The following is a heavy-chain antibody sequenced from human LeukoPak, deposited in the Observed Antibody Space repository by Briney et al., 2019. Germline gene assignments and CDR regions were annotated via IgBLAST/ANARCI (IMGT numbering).Heavy chain of an antibody. CDR2: VHLDGRT. Sequence: SETVSHTYDVSGGSVTSTNWWTWVRQPPGKGLEWIGEVHLDGRTNYNPSLKSRLIMSVDLPENHISLKLTSVTAADTAVYYCAREGGFDRPLEYSGQGTLVTVSS. V-gene: IGHV4-4*02. CDR3: AREGGFDRPLEY. J-gene: IGHJ4*02. CDR1: GGSVTSTNW. D-gene: IGHD3-9*01.